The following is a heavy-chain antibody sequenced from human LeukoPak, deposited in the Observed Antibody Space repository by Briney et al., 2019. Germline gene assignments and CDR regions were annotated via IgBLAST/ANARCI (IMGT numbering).Heavy chain of an antibody. CDR3: ATPASRGNAFDF. V-gene: IGHV3-53*01. J-gene: IGHJ3*01. Sequence: GGSLRLSCTASGFSVSTNYMSWVRQPPGKGLDWVSAIYSGGGTYYADSVKGRFTISRDNSNNTLYLQMNSLRAEDTAMYYCATPASRGNAFDFWGQGTMVTVSS. CDR2: IYSGGGT. CDR1: GFSVSTNY. D-gene: IGHD6-25*01.